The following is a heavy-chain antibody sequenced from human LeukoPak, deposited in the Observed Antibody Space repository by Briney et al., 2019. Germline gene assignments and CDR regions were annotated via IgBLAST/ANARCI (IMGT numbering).Heavy chain of an antibody. D-gene: IGHD1-26*01. V-gene: IGHV4-39*07. CDR1: GGSISSSNFY. J-gene: IGHJ5*02. CDR2: IYYSGST. Sequence: SETLSLTCTVSGGSISSSNFYWGWIRQPPGKGLEWIGSIYYSGSTYYNPSLKSRVTISVDTSKNQFSLKLSSVTAADTAVYYCARDRYSGSYWFDPWGQGTLVTVTS. CDR3: ARDRYSGSYWFDP.